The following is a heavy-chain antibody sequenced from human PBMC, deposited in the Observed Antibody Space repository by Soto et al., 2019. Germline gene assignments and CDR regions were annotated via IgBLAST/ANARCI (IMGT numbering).Heavy chain of an antibody. J-gene: IGHJ6*02. D-gene: IGHD5-12*01. CDR3: ARRHIVAPIGDSGYYGMDV. CDR2: IDPSDSYT. CDR1: GYSFTSYW. Sequence: GESLKISCKGSGYSFTSYWISWVRQMPGKGLEWMGRIDPSDSYTNYSPSFQGHVTISADKSISTAYLQWSSLKASDTAMYYCARRHIVAPIGDSGYYGMDVWGQGTTATVYS. V-gene: IGHV5-10-1*01.